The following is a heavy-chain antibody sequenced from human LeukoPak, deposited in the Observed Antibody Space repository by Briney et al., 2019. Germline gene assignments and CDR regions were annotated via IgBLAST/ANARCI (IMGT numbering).Heavy chain of an antibody. J-gene: IGHJ3*02. D-gene: IGHD3-10*01. Sequence: ASVKVSCKAFGYTFTSNYMHWVRQAPGQGPEWMGVISPSGGSTTYAQKFQGRVTLTRDMSTSTDYLELSGLRTEATAVYYCARDVKKWFGEVLGTFDIWGPGTMVTVSS. CDR1: GYTFTSNY. V-gene: IGHV1-46*01. CDR3: ARDVKKWFGEVLGTFDI. CDR2: ISPSGGST.